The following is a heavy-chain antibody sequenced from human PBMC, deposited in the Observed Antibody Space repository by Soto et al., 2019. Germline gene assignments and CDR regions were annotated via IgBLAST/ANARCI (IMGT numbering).Heavy chain of an antibody. J-gene: IGHJ4*02. V-gene: IGHV3-23*01. CDR2: ISGSGGST. Sequence: GSLILSCAASGFTFGSYAMSWVRQAPGKGLEWVSAISGSGGSTYYADSVKGRFTISRDNSKNTLYLQMNSLRAEDTAVYYCAKFGAYYYGSGNYFDYWGQGTLVTVSS. CDR3: AKFGAYYYGSGNYFDY. CDR1: GFTFGSYA. D-gene: IGHD3-10*01.